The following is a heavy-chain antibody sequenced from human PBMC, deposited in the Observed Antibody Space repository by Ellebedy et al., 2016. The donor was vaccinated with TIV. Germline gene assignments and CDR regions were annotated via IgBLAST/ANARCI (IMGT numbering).Heavy chain of an antibody. Sequence: SETLSLTXTVSLGSISGHYWTWIRQPPGKGLEWIGDIYYTGSTSYSPSLTGRVTISIDTPKNQFSLKVTSVTAADTAVYYCAGEFRYDFWRGPLDHWGQGTLVTVSS. J-gene: IGHJ4*02. CDR3: AGEFRYDFWRGPLDH. CDR1: LGSISGHY. CDR2: IYYTGST. D-gene: IGHD3-3*01. V-gene: IGHV4-59*11.